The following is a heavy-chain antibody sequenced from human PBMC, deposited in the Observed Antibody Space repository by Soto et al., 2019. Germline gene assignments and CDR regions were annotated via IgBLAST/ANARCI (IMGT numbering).Heavy chain of an antibody. D-gene: IGHD3-3*01. V-gene: IGHV3-30-3*01. CDR3: ARVLRFLEWLSNYYYYGMDV. Sequence: GGSLRLSCAASGFTFSSYAMHWVRQSPGKGLEWVAVISYDGSNKYYADSVKGRVTISRDNSKNTLYLQMNSLRAEDTAVYYCARVLRFLEWLSNYYYYGMDVWGQGTTVTVSS. CDR2: ISYDGSNK. J-gene: IGHJ6*02. CDR1: GFTFSSYA.